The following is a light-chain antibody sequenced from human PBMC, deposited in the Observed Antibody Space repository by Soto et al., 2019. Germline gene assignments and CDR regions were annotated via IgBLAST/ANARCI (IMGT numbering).Light chain of an antibody. V-gene: IGKV1-33*01. CDR2: DAS. J-gene: IGKJ3*01. Sequence: DIQMTQSPSSLSASVGDTVTITCQASQDITNQINWYQQRPGKAPNLLIYDASHFETGVPSRFSGSGSGTYFTLTITSLQADDISTYYCQNHDAVPQFGPGTKVDF. CDR3: QNHDAVPQ. CDR1: QDITNQ.